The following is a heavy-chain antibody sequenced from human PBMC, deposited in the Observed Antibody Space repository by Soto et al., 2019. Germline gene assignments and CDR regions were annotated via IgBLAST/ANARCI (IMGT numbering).Heavy chain of an antibody. CDR3: STRAYDTNGYYRFDP. Sequence: SETLSLTCAVYGGSFSGHSWTWIRQSPGKGLEWIGDINHSGRVNYSPSLKSRVTTSLDTSKNQFSLTLSAVTAADTAMYYCSTRAYDTNGYYRFDPWGQGTLVTVSS. CDR2: INHSGRV. V-gene: IGHV4-34*01. CDR1: GGSFSGHS. J-gene: IGHJ5*01. D-gene: IGHD3-22*01.